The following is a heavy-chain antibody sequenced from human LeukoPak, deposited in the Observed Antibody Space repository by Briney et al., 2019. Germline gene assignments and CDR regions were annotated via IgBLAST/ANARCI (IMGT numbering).Heavy chain of an antibody. CDR1: GGSISSSSYY. CDR3: ARVGSQWESYDSSGKSGFHAFDI. Sequence: PSETLSLTCTVSGGSISSSSYYWGWIRQPPGKGLEWIGSIYYSGSTYYNPSLKSRVTISVDTSKNQFSLKLSSVTAADTAVYYCARVGSQWESYDSSGKSGFHAFDIWGQGTMVTVSS. CDR2: IYYSGST. J-gene: IGHJ3*02. D-gene: IGHD3-22*01. V-gene: IGHV4-39*07.